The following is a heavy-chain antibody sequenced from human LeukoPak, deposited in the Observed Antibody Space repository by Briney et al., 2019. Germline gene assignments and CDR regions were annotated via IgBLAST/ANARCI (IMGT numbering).Heavy chain of an antibody. J-gene: IGHJ5*02. CDR3: ARDRRVVRNNYDFWSGYYAAWFDP. CDR2: IKQDGSEE. Sequence: GGSLRLSCAASGFTFSSYWMSWVRQAPGKGLEWVANIKQDGSEEYYVDSVKGRFTISRDNAKNSLYLQMNSLRAEDTAVSYCARDRRVVRNNYDFWSGYYAAWFDPWGQGTLVTVSS. CDR1: GFTFSSYW. V-gene: IGHV3-7*01. D-gene: IGHD3-3*01.